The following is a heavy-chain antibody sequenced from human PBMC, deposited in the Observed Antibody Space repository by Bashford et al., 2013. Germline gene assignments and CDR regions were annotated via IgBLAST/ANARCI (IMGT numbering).Heavy chain of an antibody. CDR2: IDWDDDK. J-gene: IGHJ6*03. D-gene: IGHD4-11*01. CDR3: ARMAVTTSDYYYYYYMDS. Sequence: SGPTLVKPTQTLTLTCTFSGFSLSTSGMRVSWIRQPPGKALEWLARIDWDDDKFYSTSLKTRLTISKDTSKNQVVLTMTNMDPVDTATYYCARMAVTTSDYYYYYYMDSWGQRDHGHRLL. CDR1: GFSLSTSGMR. V-gene: IGHV2-70*04.